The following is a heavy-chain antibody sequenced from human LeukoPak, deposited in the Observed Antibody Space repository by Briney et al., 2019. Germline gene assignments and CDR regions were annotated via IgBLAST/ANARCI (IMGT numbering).Heavy chain of an antibody. Sequence: AASVKVSCKASGYTFISYDFNWVRQAPGQGLEWMGLINPSGGSTRYAQKFQGRVTMTRDTSTSTVYMELSSLRSEDTAVYYCARALPHRRLMDTTMEQHWFDPWGQGTLVTVSS. CDR2: INPSGGST. D-gene: IGHD5-18*01. CDR3: ARALPHRRLMDTTMEQHWFDP. J-gene: IGHJ5*02. V-gene: IGHV1-46*01. CDR1: GYTFISYD.